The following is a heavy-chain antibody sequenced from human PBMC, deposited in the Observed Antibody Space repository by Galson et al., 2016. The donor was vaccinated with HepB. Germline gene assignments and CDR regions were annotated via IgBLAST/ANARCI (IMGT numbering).Heavy chain of an antibody. CDR1: GGSVSSGSYY. V-gene: IGHV4-61*01. J-gene: IGHJ4*02. D-gene: IGHD3-22*01. CDR3: ARRLASLHYYDSSGYSD. Sequence: SETLSLTCTVSGGSVSSGSYYWSWIRQPPGKGLEWIGYIYYSGSTNYNPSLKSRVTISVDTSKNKFSLELSAVTAADTAVYSCARRLASLHYYDSSGYSDWGQGTLVTVSS. CDR2: IYYSGST.